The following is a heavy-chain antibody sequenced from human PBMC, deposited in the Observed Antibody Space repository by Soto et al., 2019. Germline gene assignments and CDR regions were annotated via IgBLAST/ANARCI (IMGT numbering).Heavy chain of an antibody. J-gene: IGHJ4*02. CDR3: AREGINNYNEYYFDS. V-gene: IGHV3-21*01. CDR1: GFTFSTYS. Sequence: PGGSLRLSCAASGFTFSTYSMNWVRQAPGQGLAWVSSISGSGNYTHYADFLRGRFTISRDNAKTSLYLQMNSLRAEDTAVYYCAREGINNYNEYYFDSWGQGTVVTVSS. D-gene: IGHD4-4*01. CDR2: ISGSGNYT.